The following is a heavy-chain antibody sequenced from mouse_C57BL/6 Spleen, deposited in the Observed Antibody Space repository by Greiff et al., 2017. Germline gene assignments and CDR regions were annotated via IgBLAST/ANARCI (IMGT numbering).Heavy chain of an antibody. CDR1: GYTFTSYG. D-gene: IGHD2-3*01. CDR2: IYPRSGNT. V-gene: IGHV1-81*01. J-gene: IGHJ4*01. Sequence: QVQLQQSGAELARPGASVKLSCKASGYTFTSYGISWVKQRTGQGLEWIGEIYPRSGNTYYNEKFKGKATLTADKSSSTAYMELRSLTSEDSAVYFCARFLYDGYYDYYAMDYWGQGTSVTVSS. CDR3: ARFLYDGYYDYYAMDY.